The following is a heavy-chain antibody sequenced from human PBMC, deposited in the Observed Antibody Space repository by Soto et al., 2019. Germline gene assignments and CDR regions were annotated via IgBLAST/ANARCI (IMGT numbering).Heavy chain of an antibody. V-gene: IGHV4-59*01. CDR2: IYTGGTT. CDR1: GGSINNYY. D-gene: IGHD3-16*01. Sequence: QVQLQESGPGLVKPSETLSLTCTVSGGSINNYYWSWVRQSPGKGLEWIGCIYTGGTTRYNPSLKSRATISKDTSKNQFSLNVSSVTTADTAVYYCARDMTTDVSGGVHEYHGMDVWGQGTTVTVSS. J-gene: IGHJ6*02. CDR3: ARDMTTDVSGGVHEYHGMDV.